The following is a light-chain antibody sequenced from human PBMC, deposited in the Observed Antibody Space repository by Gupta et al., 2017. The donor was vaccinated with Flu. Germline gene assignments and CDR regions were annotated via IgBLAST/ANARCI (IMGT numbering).Light chain of an antibody. CDR1: QSLLHSDGNTY. V-gene: IGKV2-30*02. J-gene: IGKJ2*01. Sequence: DVLMTQSPLSLPVTLGQPASMSCRSSQSLLHSDGNTYLSWFHHRPGQPPRRLIYKVSKRDSGVPDRISGSGSGTEFTLEINRVEAEDVGVYFCMQDTQWPYTFGQGTKLEI. CDR3: MQDTQWPYT. CDR2: KVS.